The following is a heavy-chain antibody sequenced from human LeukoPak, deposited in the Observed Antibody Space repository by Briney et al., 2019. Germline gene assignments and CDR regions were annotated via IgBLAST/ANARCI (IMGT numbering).Heavy chain of an antibody. V-gene: IGHV3-23*01. D-gene: IGHD5-12*01. J-gene: IGHJ4*02. Sequence: GGSLRLSCAASGFTFSSYAMRWVRQAPGKGLEWVSGISGSGGSTYYADSVKGRFTISRDNSKNTLYLQMNSLRAEDTAVYYCAKGLYSGYGSFDYWGQGTLVTV. CDR2: ISGSGGST. CDR3: AKGLYSGYGSFDY. CDR1: GFTFSSYA.